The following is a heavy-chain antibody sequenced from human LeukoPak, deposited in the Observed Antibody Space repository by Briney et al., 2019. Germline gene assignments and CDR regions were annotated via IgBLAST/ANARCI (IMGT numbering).Heavy chain of an antibody. CDR1: GGTFSSYT. CDR2: IIPIFGIA. J-gene: IGHJ6*02. D-gene: IGHD2-2*01. V-gene: IGHV1-69*02. Sequence: SVKVSCKASGGTFSSYTISWVRQAPGKGLEWMGRIIPIFGIANYAQKFQGRVTITADKSTSTAYIELSSLRSEDTAVYYCARVNKGSTKVDIRDYYYYGMDVWGQGTTVTVSS. CDR3: ARVNKGSTKVDIRDYYYYGMDV.